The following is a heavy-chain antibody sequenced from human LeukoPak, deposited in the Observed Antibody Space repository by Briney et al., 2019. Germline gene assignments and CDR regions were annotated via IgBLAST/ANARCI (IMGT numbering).Heavy chain of an antibody. CDR3: ARDGSGSYPFDY. J-gene: IGHJ4*02. Sequence: SETLSLTCAVYGGSFGGYYWSWIRQPPGKGLEWIGEINHSGSTNYNPSLKSRVTISVDTSKNQFSLKLSSVTAADTAVYYCARDGSGSYPFDYWGQGTLVTVSS. D-gene: IGHD1-26*01. V-gene: IGHV4-34*01. CDR2: INHSGST. CDR1: GGSFGGYY.